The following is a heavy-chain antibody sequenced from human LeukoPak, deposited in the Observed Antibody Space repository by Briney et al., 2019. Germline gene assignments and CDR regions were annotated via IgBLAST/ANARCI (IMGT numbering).Heavy chain of an antibody. CDR1: GFTFSDYY. V-gene: IGHV3-11*06. D-gene: IGHD1-1*01. CDR2: ISSSSSCT. J-gene: IGHJ4*02. Sequence: PGGSLRLSCAASGFTFSDYYMSWIRQAPGKGLEWVSYISSSSSCTNYADSVKGRFTISRDNAKNSLYLQMNSLRAEDTAVYYCARGRTGTPFDYWGQGTLVTVSS. CDR3: ARGRTGTPFDY.